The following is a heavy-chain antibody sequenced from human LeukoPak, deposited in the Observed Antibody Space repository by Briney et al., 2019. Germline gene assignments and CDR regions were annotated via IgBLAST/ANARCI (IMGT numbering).Heavy chain of an antibody. V-gene: IGHV4-39*07. J-gene: IGHJ4*02. CDR3: ARGFGWNYPLISDY. CDR1: GGSISSSSYY. CDR2: IYYSGST. Sequence: PSETLSLTCSVSGGSISSSSYYWGWIRQPPGKRLEWIGSIYYSGSTYYNPSLKSRVTISVDTSKNQFSLKLSSVTAADTAVYYCARGFGWNYPLISDYWGQGTLVTVSS. D-gene: IGHD1-7*01.